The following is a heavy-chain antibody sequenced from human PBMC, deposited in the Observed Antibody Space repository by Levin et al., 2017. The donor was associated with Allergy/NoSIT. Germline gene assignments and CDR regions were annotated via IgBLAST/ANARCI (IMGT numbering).Heavy chain of an antibody. Sequence: PGGSLRLSCAASGFTFSSYSMNWVRQAPGKGLEWVSYISGSSSTIYYADSVKGRFTISRDNAKNSLYLQMNSLRAEDTALYYCARDKKPDCWGQGTLVTVSS. CDR1: GFTFSSYS. CDR2: ISGSSSTI. CDR3: ARDKKPDC. V-gene: IGHV3-48*01. J-gene: IGHJ4*02.